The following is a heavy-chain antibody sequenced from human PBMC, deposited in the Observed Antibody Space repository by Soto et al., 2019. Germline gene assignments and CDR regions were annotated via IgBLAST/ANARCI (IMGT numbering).Heavy chain of an antibody. CDR1: GFTFSSYD. CDR2: IGTAGDT. D-gene: IGHD3-22*01. Sequence: VGSLRLSCSASGFTFSSYDMHWVRQATGKGLEWVSAIGTAGDTYYPGSVKGRFTISRENAKNSLYLQMNSLRAGDTAVYYCARARTYYYDSSGYYYAQNIYGMDVWGQGTTVTVSS. J-gene: IGHJ6*02. CDR3: ARARTYYYDSSGYYYAQNIYGMDV. V-gene: IGHV3-13*01.